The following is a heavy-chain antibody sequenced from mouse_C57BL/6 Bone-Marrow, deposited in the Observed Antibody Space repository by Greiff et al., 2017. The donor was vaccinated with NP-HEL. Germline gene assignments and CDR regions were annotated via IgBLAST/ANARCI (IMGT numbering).Heavy chain of an antibody. Sequence: QVQLQQSGPELVKPGASVKISCKASGYAFSSSWMHWVKQRPGKGLEWIGRIYPGDGDTNYIGKFKGKATLTADKSSSTAYMQLSSLTSEDSAVYVCATCGSRCGFADWGQGTLVTVSA. CDR2: IYPGDGDT. D-gene: IGHD1-1*01. J-gene: IGHJ3*01. V-gene: IGHV1-82*01. CDR1: GYAFSSSW. CDR3: ATCGSRCGFAD.